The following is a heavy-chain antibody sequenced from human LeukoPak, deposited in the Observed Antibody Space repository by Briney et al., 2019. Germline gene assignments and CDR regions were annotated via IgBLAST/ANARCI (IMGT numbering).Heavy chain of an antibody. CDR3: ARWGYDTSGYYQYYFNY. J-gene: IGHJ4*02. Sequence: GMSLRLSCAASGFTFSNYGMHWVRQAPGKGLEWVAIIWYDGSNKYYADSVKGRFTISRDNSKNTLYLRMNSLRAEDTAVYYCARWGYDTSGYYQYYFNYWGQGTLVTVSS. CDR1: GFTFSNYG. V-gene: IGHV3-33*01. D-gene: IGHD3-22*01. CDR2: IWYDGSNK.